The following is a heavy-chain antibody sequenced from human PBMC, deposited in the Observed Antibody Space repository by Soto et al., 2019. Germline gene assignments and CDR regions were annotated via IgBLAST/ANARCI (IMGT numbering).Heavy chain of an antibody. CDR1: GYTFTGYY. Sequence: ASVKVSCKASGYTFTGYYMHWVRQAPGQGLEWMGWINPNSGGTNYAQKFQGWVTMTRDTSISTAYMELSRLRSDDTAVYYCAKSRAVASVPYYFDFWGQGTLVTVSS. J-gene: IGHJ4*02. CDR3: AKSRAVASVPYYFDF. CDR2: INPNSGGT. V-gene: IGHV1-2*04. D-gene: IGHD6-19*01.